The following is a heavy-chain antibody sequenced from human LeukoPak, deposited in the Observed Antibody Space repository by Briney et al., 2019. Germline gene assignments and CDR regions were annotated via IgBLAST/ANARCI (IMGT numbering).Heavy chain of an antibody. CDR2: ISYDGSNK. Sequence: PGGSLRLSCAASGFTFSSYGMHWVRQAPGKGLEWVAVISYDGSNKYYADSVKGRFTISRDNAKNSLYLQMNSLRAEDTAVYYCARDPDFWGPVDYWGQGTLVTVSS. D-gene: IGHD3-3*01. V-gene: IGHV3-30*03. J-gene: IGHJ4*02. CDR3: ARDPDFWGPVDY. CDR1: GFTFSSYG.